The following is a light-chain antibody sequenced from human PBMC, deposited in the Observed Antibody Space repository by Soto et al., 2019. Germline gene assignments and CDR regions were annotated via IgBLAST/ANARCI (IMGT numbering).Light chain of an antibody. V-gene: IGLV2-14*01. CDR1: SGDIGSYNR. J-gene: IGLJ2*01. Sequence: QSALTQPASVSGSPGQSITISCTGTSGDIGSYNRVSWYQQHPGKAPKLIIYEVTDRPSGVSNRFSGSKSGNTASLTISGLRSEDEADYFCSATDDSLGGPVFGGGTKLTVL. CDR2: EVT. CDR3: SATDDSLGGPV.